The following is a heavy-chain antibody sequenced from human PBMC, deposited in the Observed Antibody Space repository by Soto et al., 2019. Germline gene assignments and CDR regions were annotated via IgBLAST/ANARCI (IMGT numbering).Heavy chain of an antibody. D-gene: IGHD1-26*01. CDR2: ISYDGSNK. Sequence: GGSLRLACAASGFTFSSYAMHWVRQAPGKGLEWVAVISYDGSNKYYADSVKGRFTISRDNSKNTLYLQMNSLRAEDTAVYYCARDRSFFGSEDNYYYYYGIDVRAQRTTVTGSS. V-gene: IGHV3-30-3*01. CDR1: GFTFSSYA. J-gene: IGHJ6*02. CDR3: ARDRSFFGSEDNYYYYYGIDV.